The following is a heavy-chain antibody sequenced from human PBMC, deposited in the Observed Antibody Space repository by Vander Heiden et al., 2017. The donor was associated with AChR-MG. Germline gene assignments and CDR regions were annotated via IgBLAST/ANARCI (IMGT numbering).Heavy chain of an antibody. CDR2: ISGSGGST. CDR3: AKTAIKYCSGGSCYSDY. D-gene: IGHD2-15*01. Sequence: EVQLLESGGGLVQPGGSLRLSCAASGFTFSSYATSWVRQAPGKGLEWVSAISGSGGSTYYADSVKGRFTISRDNSKNTLYLQMNSLRAEDTAVYYCAKTAIKYCSGGSCYSDYWGQGTLVTVSS. J-gene: IGHJ4*02. CDR1: GFTFSSYA. V-gene: IGHV3-23*01.